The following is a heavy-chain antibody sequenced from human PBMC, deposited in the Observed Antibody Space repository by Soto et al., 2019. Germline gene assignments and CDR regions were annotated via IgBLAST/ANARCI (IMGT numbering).Heavy chain of an antibody. CDR1: GGSITNYY. D-gene: IGHD3-3*01. J-gene: IGHJ4*02. V-gene: IGHV4-59*01. CDR2: IYYRGST. CDR3: ATAGRFLGPYFFES. Sequence: SETLSLTCTVSGGSITNYYWTWIRQPPGKGLEWIGYIYYRGSTKYNPSLWSRVTISLDTSKNHFSLQLSSVTAADTAVYYCATAGRFLGPYFFESWGQGSLVTVSS.